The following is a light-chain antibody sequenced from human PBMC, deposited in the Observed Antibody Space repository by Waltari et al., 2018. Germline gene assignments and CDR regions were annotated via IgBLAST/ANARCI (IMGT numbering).Light chain of an antibody. CDR2: DVS. CDR1: SSDVGGYNY. V-gene: IGLV2-14*01. CDR3: CSFTSRSTWV. J-gene: IGLJ3*02. Sequence: QSALTQPASVSGSPGPSITISCTGTSSDVGGYNYVPWYQQHPGKAPKLLIFDVSYRPSGVSDRFSGSKSGNTASLTISGLQAEDESDYYCCSFTSRSTWVFGGGTKLTVL.